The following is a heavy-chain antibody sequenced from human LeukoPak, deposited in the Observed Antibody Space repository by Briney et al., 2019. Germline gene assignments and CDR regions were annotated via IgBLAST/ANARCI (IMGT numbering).Heavy chain of an antibody. Sequence: GGSLRLSCAASGFTFSSYSIDWVRQSPGKGLEWLSYISSSSSTIYYADSVKGRFTISRDNAKNSVYLQMNSLRAEDTAVYYCARVWSSGYTKDYWGQGTLVTVSS. CDR3: ARVWSSGYTKDY. V-gene: IGHV3-48*04. D-gene: IGHD3-22*01. J-gene: IGHJ4*02. CDR1: GFTFSSYS. CDR2: ISSSSSTI.